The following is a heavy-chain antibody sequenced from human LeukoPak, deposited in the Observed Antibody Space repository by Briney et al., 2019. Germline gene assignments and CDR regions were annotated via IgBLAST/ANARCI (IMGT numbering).Heavy chain of an antibody. CDR1: GYTFTGYY. J-gene: IGHJ4*02. D-gene: IGHD3-10*01. CDR2: INPNSGGT. V-gene: IGHV1-2*02. Sequence: ASVKVSCKASGYTFTGYYMHWVRQAPGQGLEWMGWINPNSGGTNYAQKFKGRVTMTRDTSISTAYMELSRLRSDDTAVYYCATYYYGSGSPRRPDYWGQGTLVTVSS. CDR3: ATYYYGSGSPRRPDY.